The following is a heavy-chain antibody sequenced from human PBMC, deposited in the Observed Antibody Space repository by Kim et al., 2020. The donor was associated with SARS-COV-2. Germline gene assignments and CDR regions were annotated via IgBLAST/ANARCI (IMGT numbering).Heavy chain of an antibody. V-gene: IGHV1-24*01. CDR3: ATDTGSCTSCQNYYYYYGMDV. J-gene: IGHJ6*02. D-gene: IGHD2-2*01. CDR2: FDPEDGET. CDR1: GYTLTELS. Sequence: ASVKVSCKVSGYTLTELSMHWVRQAPGKGLEWMGGFDPEDGETIYAQKFQGRVTMTEDTSTDTAYMELSSLRSEDTAVYYCATDTGSCTSCQNYYYYYGMDVWGQGTTVTVSS.